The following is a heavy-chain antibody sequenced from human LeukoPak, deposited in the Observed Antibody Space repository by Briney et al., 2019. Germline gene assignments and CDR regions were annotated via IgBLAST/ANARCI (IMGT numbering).Heavy chain of an antibody. J-gene: IGHJ4*02. D-gene: IGHD3-9*01. V-gene: IGHV3-30*03. CDR2: ISTDGSNK. CDR1: GFTFSNHG. CDR3: ARDPSGDLTPSGEAAGTFDY. Sequence: PGGSLRLSCAASGFTFSNHGMHWVRQAPGKGLEWVAVISTDGSNKYYADSVKGRFTISRDNSKNTLYLQMNSLRAEDTAVYYCARDPSGDLTPSGEAAGTFDYWGQGTLVTVSS.